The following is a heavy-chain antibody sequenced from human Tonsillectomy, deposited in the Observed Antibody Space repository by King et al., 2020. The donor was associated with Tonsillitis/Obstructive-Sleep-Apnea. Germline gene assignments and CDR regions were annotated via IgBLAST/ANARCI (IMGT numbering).Heavy chain of an antibody. CDR2: IGTAGDP. CDR3: VRAYDSSGYYYYGIDV. Sequence: QLVQSGGGLVQPGGSLRLSCAASGFTFSSYDMHWGRQATGKGLEWVSGIGTAGDPYYPGSVKGRFTISRENAKNSLYLQMNSLRVGDTAVYYCVRAYDSSGYYYYGIDVWGQGTTVTVSS. D-gene: IGHD3-22*01. V-gene: IGHV3-13*05. J-gene: IGHJ6*02. CDR1: GFTFSSYD.